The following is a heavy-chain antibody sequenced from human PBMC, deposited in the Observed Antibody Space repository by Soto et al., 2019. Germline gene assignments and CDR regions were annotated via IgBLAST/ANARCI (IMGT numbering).Heavy chain of an antibody. CDR2: TYYRSKWYN. CDR3: ARLGGYCSGGSCRDAFDI. Sequence: QVQLQQSGPGLVKPSQTLSLTCAISGDSVSSNSAAWNWIRQSPSRGLEWLGRTYYRSKWYNDYAVSLKSRITINPDTSKNQFSLQLNSVTPEDTAVYYCARLGGYCSGGSCRDAFDIWGQGTMVTVYS. CDR1: GDSVSSNSAA. J-gene: IGHJ3*02. D-gene: IGHD2-15*01. V-gene: IGHV6-1*01.